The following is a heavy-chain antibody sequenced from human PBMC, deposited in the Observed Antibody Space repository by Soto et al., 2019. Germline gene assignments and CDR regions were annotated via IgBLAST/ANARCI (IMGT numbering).Heavy chain of an antibody. D-gene: IGHD5-18*01. CDR2: IYNNGNT. J-gene: IGHJ4*02. CDR1: GGSISSGGYY. V-gene: IGHV4-31*03. CDR3: GRSRRVDTAPGYFDS. Sequence: QVQLQESGPGLVQPSQTLSLTCTVPGGSISSGGYYWSWIRQHPAKGLEWIGYIYNNGNTYYNPSLKSRVSVSVDTSKEEFSLKVYSVPSADTAVSDCGRSRRVDTAPGYFDSWGQGTLVTVSS.